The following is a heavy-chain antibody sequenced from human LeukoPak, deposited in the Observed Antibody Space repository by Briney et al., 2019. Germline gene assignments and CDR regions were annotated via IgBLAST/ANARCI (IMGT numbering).Heavy chain of an antibody. J-gene: IGHJ4*02. D-gene: IGHD3-10*01. CDR1: GFTFSSYA. CDR3: AKSQSGFYYGSGSSFPPDY. V-gene: IGHV3-23*01. CDR2: ISGSGGST. Sequence: GGSLRLSCAASGFTFSSYAMSWVRQAPGKGLEWVSAISGSGGSTYYADPVKGRFTISRDNSKNTLYLQMNSLRAEDTAVYYCAKSQSGFYYGSGSSFPPDYWGQGTLVTVSS.